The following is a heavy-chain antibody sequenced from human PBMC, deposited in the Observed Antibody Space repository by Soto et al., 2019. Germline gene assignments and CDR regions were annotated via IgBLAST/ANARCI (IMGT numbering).Heavy chain of an antibody. Sequence: QVYLVQSGGEVIRPGASVQVSCMASGYTFSNYGISWVRQSPGHCLEWWGWITVYNGYTNYAQKCQGRLNMTTDTSTSTAYMEVRSLRSDDAAVYYCARVEAPNYSDGSDSGDFDYWDQGTLVTVSS. J-gene: IGHJ4*02. CDR1: GYTFSNYG. V-gene: IGHV1-18*01. D-gene: IGHD1-7*01. CDR2: ITVYNGYT. CDR3: ARVEAPNYSDGSDSGDFDY.